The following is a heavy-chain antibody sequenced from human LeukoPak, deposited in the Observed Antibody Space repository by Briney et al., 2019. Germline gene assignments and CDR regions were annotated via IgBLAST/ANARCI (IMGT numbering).Heavy chain of an antibody. CDR3: ARDRRIYDILTGYNANYYYYGMDV. Sequence: GGSLRLSCAASGFTFSDYYMSWIRQAPGKGLEWVSYISSSGSTIYYADSVKGRFTISRDNAKNSLYLQMNSLRAEDTAVYYCARDRRIYDILTGYNANYYYYGMDVWGQGTTVTVSS. CDR2: ISSSGSTI. J-gene: IGHJ6*02. V-gene: IGHV3-11*01. D-gene: IGHD3-9*01. CDR1: GFTFSDYY.